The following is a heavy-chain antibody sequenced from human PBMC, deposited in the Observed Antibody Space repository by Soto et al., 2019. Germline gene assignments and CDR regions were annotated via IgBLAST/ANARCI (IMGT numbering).Heavy chain of an antibody. CDR1: EFTFINDG. Sequence: QVQVVASGGGVVQPGGSLTLSCAASEFTFINDGLHWVRQAPGNGLEWVAGISYDGSKKYYADSVKGQFTISRDSSTKTLFMQLTTRRPEDTAVHSCAREGPLDIWSGLGLDYWGRGTLWNVAS. CDR3: AREGPLDIWSGLGLDY. D-gene: IGHD3-3*01. J-gene: IGHJ4*03. CDR2: ISYDGSKK. V-gene: IGHV3-30*03.